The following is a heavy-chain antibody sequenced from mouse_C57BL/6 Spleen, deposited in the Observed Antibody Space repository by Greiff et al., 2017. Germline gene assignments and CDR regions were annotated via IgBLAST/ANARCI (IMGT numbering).Heavy chain of an antibody. Sequence: VQLVESGAELVRPGASVTLSCKASGYTFTDYEMHWVKQTPVHGLEWIGAIDPETGGTAYNQKFKGKAILTADKSSSTAYMELRSLTSEDSAVYYCTSPPLPYWGQGTTLTVSS. V-gene: IGHV1-15*01. CDR2: IDPETGGT. CDR3: TSPPLPY. J-gene: IGHJ2*01. CDR1: GYTFTDYE.